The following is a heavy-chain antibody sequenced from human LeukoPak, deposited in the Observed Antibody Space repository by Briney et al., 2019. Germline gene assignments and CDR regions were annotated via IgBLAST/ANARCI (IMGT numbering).Heavy chain of an antibody. V-gene: IGHV4-38-2*01. D-gene: IGHD1-7*01. J-gene: IGHJ4*02. CDR3: ARAESGGTTSYYFDC. Sequence: SETLSLTCAVSGYSISSGYYWGWIRQPPGKGLEWIGSIYHSGSTYYNPSLKSRVTISVDTSKNQFSLKLSSVTAADTAVYYCARAESGGTTSYYFDCWGQGTLVTVSS. CDR1: GYSISSGYY. CDR2: IYHSGST.